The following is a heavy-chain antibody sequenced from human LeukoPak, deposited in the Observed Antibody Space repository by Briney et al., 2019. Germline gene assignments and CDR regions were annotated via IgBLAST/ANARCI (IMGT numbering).Heavy chain of an antibody. D-gene: IGHD3-9*01. CDR1: GYTFTSYG. V-gene: IGHV1-18*01. CDR2: ISAYNGNT. J-gene: IGHJ4*02. CDR3: ARVRQDDILTGYPYYFDY. Sequence: ASVKVSCKASGYTFTSYGISWVRQAPGQGLEWMGWISAYNGNTNYAQKLQGRVTMTTDTSTSTAYMEPRSLRSDDTAVYYCARVRQDDILTGYPYYFDYWGQGTLVTVSS.